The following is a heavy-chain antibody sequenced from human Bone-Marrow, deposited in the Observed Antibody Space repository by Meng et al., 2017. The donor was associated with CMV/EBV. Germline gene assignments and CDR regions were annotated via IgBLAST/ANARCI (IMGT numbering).Heavy chain of an antibody. CDR1: GFTFDDYA. J-gene: IGHJ4*02. CDR3: ASELGDY. Sequence: SLKISCAASGFTFDDYAMHWVRQAPGKGLEWVSGISWNSGSIGYADSVKGRFTISRDNAKNSLYLQMNSLRAEDTAVYYCASELGDYWGQGTLVTVYS. CDR2: ISWNSGSI. V-gene: IGHV3-9*01. D-gene: IGHD7-27*01.